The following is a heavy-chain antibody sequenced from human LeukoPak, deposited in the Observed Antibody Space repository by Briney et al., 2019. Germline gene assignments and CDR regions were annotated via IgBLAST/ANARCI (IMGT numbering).Heavy chain of an antibody. J-gene: IGHJ4*02. V-gene: IGHV4-39*07. CDR3: ARDMDSGSGPTWGY. CDR2: IYYSGST. Sequence: SETLSLTCTVSGGSISSSSYYWGWIRQPPGKGLEWIGSIYYSGSTYYNPSLKSRVTMSVDTSKNQFSLKLSSVTAADTAVYYCARDMDSGSGPTWGYWGQGTLVTVSS. D-gene: IGHD6-19*01. CDR1: GGSISSSSYY.